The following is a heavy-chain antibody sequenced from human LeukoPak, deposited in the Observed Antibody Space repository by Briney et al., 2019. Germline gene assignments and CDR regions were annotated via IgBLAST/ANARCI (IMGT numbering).Heavy chain of an antibody. CDR2: NRGGGGDT. CDR3: VKDLTVTTVGYFDY. J-gene: IGHJ4*02. Sequence: GRCLRLSCAASGFTFISYAMSWVRPAPGKGLEWVSGNRGGGGDTYYADSVKGRFTISRDNSKKTLYLQMSSLRAEDTAVYYCVKDLTVTTVGYFDYWGQGTLVTVSS. V-gene: IGHV3-23*01. D-gene: IGHD4-17*01. CDR1: GFTFISYA.